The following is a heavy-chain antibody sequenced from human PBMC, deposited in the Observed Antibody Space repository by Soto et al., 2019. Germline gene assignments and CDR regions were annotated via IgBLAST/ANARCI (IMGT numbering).Heavy chain of an antibody. V-gene: IGHV3-21*01. D-gene: IGHD2-15*01. CDR3: ARVIPARQRIDY. CDR2: ISGGSTSI. CDR1: GFTFIHYN. Sequence: WGSLRLSCAASGFTFIHYNICWVLQAPWKGLEWASSISGGSTSIDYADSVEGRFTVSRDNSKNSLFLQMNSLRAEDTAVYYCARVIPARQRIDYRYEGPLLTDS. J-gene: IGHJ4*02.